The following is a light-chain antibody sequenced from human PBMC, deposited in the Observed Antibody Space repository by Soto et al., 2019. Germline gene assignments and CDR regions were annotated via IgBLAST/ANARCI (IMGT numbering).Light chain of an antibody. CDR1: ANDVGGYKY. CDR2: EVS. Sequence: QSALTQPASVSGSPGQSITIFCTGTANDVGGYKYVSWYQHHPGKAPKLLIYEVSNRPSGVSNRFSGSKSGNTASLTISGLQAEDEADYYCRSYTIMNTLGVFGTGTKLTVL. CDR3: RSYTIMNTLGV. V-gene: IGLV2-14*01. J-gene: IGLJ1*01.